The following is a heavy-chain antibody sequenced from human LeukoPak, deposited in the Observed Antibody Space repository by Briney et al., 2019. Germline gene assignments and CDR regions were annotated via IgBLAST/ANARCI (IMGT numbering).Heavy chain of an antibody. Sequence: PSETLSLTCTVSGGFTSPYKWSWIRQPPGKGLEWIGFVYNSGFTSYNPSLKSRATISVDTSKNQFSLKLNSVTAADTAVYYCAKRGSNTWSDFDYWGQGTLVTVSS. CDR1: GGFTSPYK. J-gene: IGHJ4*02. CDR2: VYNSGFT. CDR3: AKRGSNTWSDFDY. V-gene: IGHV4-59*08. D-gene: IGHD6-13*01.